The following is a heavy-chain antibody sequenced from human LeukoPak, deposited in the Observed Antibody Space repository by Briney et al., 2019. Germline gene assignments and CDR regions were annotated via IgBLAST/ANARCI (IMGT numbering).Heavy chain of an antibody. D-gene: IGHD3-22*01. J-gene: IGHJ3*02. CDR1: GFTFSSYA. CDR3: ARERITMILGAFDI. Sequence: GGSLRLSCAASGFTFSSYAMHWVRQAPGKGLEWVAVISYDGSNKYYADSVKGRFTISRDNSKNTLYLQMNSLRAEDTAVYYCARERITMILGAFDIWGQGTMVTVSS. V-gene: IGHV3-30-3*01. CDR2: ISYDGSNK.